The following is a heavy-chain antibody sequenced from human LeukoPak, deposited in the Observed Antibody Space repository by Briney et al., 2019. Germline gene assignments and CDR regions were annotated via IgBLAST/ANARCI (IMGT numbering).Heavy chain of an antibody. Sequence: GGSLRLSCAASGFTFSSYAMSWVRQAPGKGLEWVSYISSSGSTIYYADSVKGRFTISRDNAKNSLYLQMNSLRAEDTAVYYCATYYYGSGSYYYWGQGTLVTVSS. V-gene: IGHV3-48*04. D-gene: IGHD3-10*01. CDR3: ATYYYGSGSYYY. CDR2: ISSSGSTI. CDR1: GFTFSSYA. J-gene: IGHJ4*02.